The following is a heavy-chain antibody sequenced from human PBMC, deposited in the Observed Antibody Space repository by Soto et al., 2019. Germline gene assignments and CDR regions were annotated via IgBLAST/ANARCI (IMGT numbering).Heavy chain of an antibody. J-gene: IGHJ4*02. Sequence: RGSLRLSCAASGFTFSSYGMHWVRQAPGKGLEWVAVIWYDGSNKYYADSVKGRFTISRDNSKNTLYLQMNSLRAEDTAVYYCARDNWNYAFTLPVDYWGQGTLVTVSS. CDR3: ARDNWNYAFTLPVDY. CDR2: IWYDGSNK. V-gene: IGHV3-33*01. CDR1: GFTFSSYG. D-gene: IGHD1-7*01.